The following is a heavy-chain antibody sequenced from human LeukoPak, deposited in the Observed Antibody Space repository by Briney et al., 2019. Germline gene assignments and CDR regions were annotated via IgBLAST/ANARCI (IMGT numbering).Heavy chain of an antibody. D-gene: IGHD5-12*01. Sequence: PSETLSLTCTVSGGSISSSSYYWGWIRQPPGKGLEWIGSIYYSGSTYYNPSLKSRVTISVDTSKNQFSLKLSSVTAADTAVYYCARLRVATIRIGGGRWGTAGSNFDYWGQGTLVTVSS. CDR1: GGSISSSSYY. J-gene: IGHJ4*02. V-gene: IGHV4-39*07. CDR2: IYYSGST. CDR3: ARLRVATIRIGGGRWGTAGSNFDY.